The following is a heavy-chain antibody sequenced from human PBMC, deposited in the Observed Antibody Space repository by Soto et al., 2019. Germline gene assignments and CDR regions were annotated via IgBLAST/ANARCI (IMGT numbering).Heavy chain of an antibody. CDR3: ARDPTVTGYGYYLDV. CDR2: IWYDGSNK. J-gene: IGHJ6*03. V-gene: IGHV3-33*01. Sequence: QVQLVESGGGVVQPGRSLRLSCAASGFTFSSYGMHWVRQAPGKGLEWVAVIWYDGSNKYYADSVKGRFTISRDNSKNTLYLQMNSLRAEDTAVYYCARDPTVTGYGYYLDVWGKGTTVTVAS. D-gene: IGHD3-9*01. CDR1: GFTFSSYG.